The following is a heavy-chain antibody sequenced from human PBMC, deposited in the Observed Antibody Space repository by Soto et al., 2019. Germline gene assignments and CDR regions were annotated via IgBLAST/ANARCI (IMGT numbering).Heavy chain of an antibody. V-gene: IGHV3-23*01. J-gene: IGHJ4*02. Sequence: EVQILESGGDSVQPGGSLRLSCAISGFTFRSYAMSWVRQAPGKGLEWVSGISGTGGSTYYADSVKGRFTISRDNSKNTLYLQMNSLRAEDTALYYCANWSVMVQIFYFYNWGQGARVTVSS. D-gene: IGHD2-8*01. CDR2: ISGTGGST. CDR3: ANWSVMVQIFYFYN. CDR1: GFTFRSYA.